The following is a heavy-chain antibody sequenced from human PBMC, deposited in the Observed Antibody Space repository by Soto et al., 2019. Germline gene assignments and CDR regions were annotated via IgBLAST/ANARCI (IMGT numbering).Heavy chain of an antibody. CDR2: IYSGGST. J-gene: IGHJ5*02. CDR1: GFTVSSNY. V-gene: IGHV3-53*04. CDR3: ARGGDPNWFDP. D-gene: IGHD3-16*01. Sequence: GESLKISCAASGFTVSSNYMSWVRQAPGKGLEWVSVIYSGGSTYYADSVKGRFTISRHNSKNTLYLQMNSLRAEDTAVYYCARGGDPNWFDPWGQGTLVTVSS.